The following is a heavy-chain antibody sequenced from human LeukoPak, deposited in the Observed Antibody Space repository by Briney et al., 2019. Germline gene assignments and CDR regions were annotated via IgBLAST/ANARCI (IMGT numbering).Heavy chain of an antibody. CDR1: GFTVSSNY. V-gene: IGHV3-11*04. D-gene: IGHD5-12*01. CDR2: ISSGGTTI. J-gene: IGHJ4*02. Sequence: GGSLRLSCAASGFTVSSNYMSWVRQAPGKGLEWISYISSGGTTIYEADSVKGRFTISRDNAKNSLYLHMSSLRADDTAVYYCARSFGYGGYVSFDFWGQGTLVTVSS. CDR3: ARSFGYGGYVSFDF.